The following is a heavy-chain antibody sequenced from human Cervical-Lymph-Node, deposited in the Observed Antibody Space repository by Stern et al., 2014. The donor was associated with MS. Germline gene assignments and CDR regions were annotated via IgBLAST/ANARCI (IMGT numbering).Heavy chain of an antibody. CDR2: TIPSFGTA. V-gene: IGHV1-69*01. CDR3: ARGELKEGLVRGMDV. J-gene: IGHJ6*02. Sequence: VQLVESGAEVKKPGSSVKVSCKASGGTFSSYAISWVRKAPGQGLEWMGGTIPSFGTANYAQKFQGRVTITADESTSTAYMELSSLRSEDTAVYYCARGELKEGLVRGMDVWGQGTTVTVSS. D-gene: IGHD1-26*01. CDR1: GGTFSSYA.